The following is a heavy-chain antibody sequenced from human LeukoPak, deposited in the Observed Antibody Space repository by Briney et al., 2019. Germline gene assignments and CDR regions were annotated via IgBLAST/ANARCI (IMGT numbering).Heavy chain of an antibody. D-gene: IGHD3-9*01. V-gene: IGHV4-34*01. CDR3: ARTRYRYFDWLDAFDI. J-gene: IGHJ3*02. CDR1: GGSFTGYF. CDR2: VNHSGST. Sequence: PSETLSLTCAVYGGSFTGYFWSWIRQPPGKWLEWIGEVNHSGSTNYNPSLKSRVTISVDKSKNQFSLKLSSVTAADTAVYYCARTRYRYFDWLDAFDIWGQGTMVTVSS.